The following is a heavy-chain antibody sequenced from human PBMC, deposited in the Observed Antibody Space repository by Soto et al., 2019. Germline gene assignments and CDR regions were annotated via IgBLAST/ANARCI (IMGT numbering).Heavy chain of an antibody. CDR2: ISHIGIT. V-gene: IGHV4-34*01. J-gene: IGHJ5*02. Sequence: SETLSLTCAVQSGSLSGYYWSWIRQPPGKGLEWIGEISHIGITNYNPPLKSRVTISVDTSKNQFSLKLTSVTAADTAVYYCARTTSAWGQGTLVTVSS. CDR3: ARTTSA. CDR1: SGSLSGYY.